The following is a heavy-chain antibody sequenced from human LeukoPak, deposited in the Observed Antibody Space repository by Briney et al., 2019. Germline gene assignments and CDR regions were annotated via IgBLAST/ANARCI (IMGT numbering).Heavy chain of an antibody. D-gene: IGHD3-22*01. V-gene: IGHV5-51*01. CDR3: ARRGSYYDSSGYAFDI. J-gene: IGHJ3*02. CDR2: IYPGDSDT. Sequence: GESLKIFCKGSGYNFPTYWIDWVRQMPGKGLEWMGTIYPGDSDTRYSPSFQGQVTISAGKSISTAYLQWSSLKASDTAIYYCARRGSYYDSSGYAFDIWGQGTMVTVSS. CDR1: GYNFPTYW.